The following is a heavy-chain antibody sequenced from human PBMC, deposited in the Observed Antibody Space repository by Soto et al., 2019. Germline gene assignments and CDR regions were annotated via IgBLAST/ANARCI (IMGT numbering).Heavy chain of an antibody. V-gene: IGHV3-66*01. J-gene: IGHJ4*02. CDR1: GFTVSSNY. D-gene: IGHD3-10*01. CDR3: ARDMGLWFGVEYDY. CDR2: IYSGGST. Sequence: EVQLVESGGGLVQPGRSLRLSCAASGFTVSSNYMSWVRQAPGKGLEWVSVIYSGGSTYYADSVKGRFTISRDNSKNTLYLQMNSLRAEDTAVYYCARDMGLWFGVEYDYWGQGTLVTVSS.